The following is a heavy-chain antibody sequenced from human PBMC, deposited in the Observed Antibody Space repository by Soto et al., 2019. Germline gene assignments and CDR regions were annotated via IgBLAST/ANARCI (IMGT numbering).Heavy chain of an antibody. CDR2: INPNSGGT. V-gene: IGHV1-2*02. Sequence: QVQLVQSGAEVKKPGASVKVSCKASGYTFTGYYMHWVRPAPGQGLEWMGWINPNSGGTNYAQKCQGRVTMNRDTSISTAYLELSRLRSDDTAVYYCARVWSRAWGYSYGPYYGMDVWGQGTTVTVSS. J-gene: IGHJ6*02. CDR1: GYTFTGYY. CDR3: ARVWSRAWGYSYGPYYGMDV. D-gene: IGHD5-18*01.